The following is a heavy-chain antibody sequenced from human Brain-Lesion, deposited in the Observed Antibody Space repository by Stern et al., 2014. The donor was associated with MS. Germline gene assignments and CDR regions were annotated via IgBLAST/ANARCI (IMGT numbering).Heavy chain of an antibody. V-gene: IGHV3-74*01. CDR2: VNNDGRRT. CDR3: ARGERWFDS. CDR1: GFTFSNYW. Sequence: VQLVESGGGFVQPGGSLRLSCAASGFTFSNYWMHWVRQAPGKGLVWVSRVNNDGRRTSYADSVKGLFTMSRDNAKNTLYLQMNSLRVDDTAIYYCARGERWFDSWGQGTLVTVSS. J-gene: IGHJ5*01.